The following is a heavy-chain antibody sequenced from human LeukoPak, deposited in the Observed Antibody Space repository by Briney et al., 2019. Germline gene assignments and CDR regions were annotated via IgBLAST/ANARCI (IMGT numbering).Heavy chain of an antibody. CDR2: IYYSGST. CDR3: ARAETYYYDSSGYYLDY. Sequence: SETLSLTCTVSGDSISSGGYYWSWIRQHPGKGLEWIGYIYYSGSTYYNPSLKSRVTISVDTSKNQFSLKLSSVTAADTAVYYCARAETYYYDSSGYYLDYWGQGTLVTVSS. CDR1: GDSISSGGYY. D-gene: IGHD3-22*01. J-gene: IGHJ4*02. V-gene: IGHV4-31*03.